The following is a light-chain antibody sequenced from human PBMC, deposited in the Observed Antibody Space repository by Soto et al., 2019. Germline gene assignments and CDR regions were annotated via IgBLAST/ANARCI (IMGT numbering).Light chain of an antibody. CDR3: QQYNSYPWT. J-gene: IGKJ1*01. CDR2: KAS. V-gene: IGKV1-5*03. Sequence: DIQMTQSPSTLSASVGDRVTITCRASQSISSWLAWYQQKPGKAPKLLIYKASSLESGVTSRFSGSGSGTQFTLTLSSLQPDDFATYYCQQYNSYPWTFGQGTKVEIK. CDR1: QSISSW.